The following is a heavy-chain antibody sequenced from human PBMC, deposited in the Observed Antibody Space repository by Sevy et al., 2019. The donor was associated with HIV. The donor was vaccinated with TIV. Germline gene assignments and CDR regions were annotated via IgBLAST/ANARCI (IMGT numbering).Heavy chain of an antibody. J-gene: IGHJ4*02. CDR2: IYYSGSA. D-gene: IGHD3-3*01. V-gene: IGHV4-39*01. Sequence: SETLSLTCTVSGGSISSSNYYWGWIRQPPGQGLEWFGTIYYSGSAYYNSSLKSRVTIFIDTSNNQFSLRLRSVTAADTAVYYCARRDYYGYSDSWGQGTLVTVSS. CDR3: ARRDYYGYSDS. CDR1: GGSISSSNYY.